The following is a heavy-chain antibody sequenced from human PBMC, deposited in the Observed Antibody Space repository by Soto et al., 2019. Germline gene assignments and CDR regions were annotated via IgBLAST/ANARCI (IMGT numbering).Heavy chain of an antibody. CDR1: GFTFSSYG. J-gene: IGHJ6*02. V-gene: IGHV3-30*18. D-gene: IGHD5-18*01. Sequence: PXVSLRLSCAASGFTFSSYGMHWVRQAPGKGLEWVAVISYDGSNKYYADSVKGRFTISRDNSKNTLYLQMNSLRAEDTAVYYCAKDRARGVDTAIPLYYYYYGMDVWGQGTTVTVSS. CDR3: AKDRARGVDTAIPLYYYYYGMDV. CDR2: ISYDGSNK.